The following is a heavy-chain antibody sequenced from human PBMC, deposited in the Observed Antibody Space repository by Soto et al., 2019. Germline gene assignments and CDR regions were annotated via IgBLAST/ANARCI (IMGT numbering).Heavy chain of an antibody. V-gene: IGHV3-30*03. CDR2: ISYDGSNK. CDR1: GFTFSSYG. CDR3: ARDYSSGPTNWFDP. J-gene: IGHJ5*02. Sequence: GGSLRLSCAASGFTFSSYGMHWVRQAPGKGLEWVAVISYDGSNKYYADSVKGRFTISRDNAKNSLYLQMNSLRDEDTAVYYCARDYSSGPTNWFDPWGQGTLVTVSS. D-gene: IGHD6-19*01.